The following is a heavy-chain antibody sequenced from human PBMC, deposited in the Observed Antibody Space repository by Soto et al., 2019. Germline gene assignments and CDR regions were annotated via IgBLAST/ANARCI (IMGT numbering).Heavy chain of an antibody. V-gene: IGHV4-61*01. Sequence: SETLSLTCTVSGGSVSSGSYYWSWIRQPPGKGLEWIGYIYYSGSTNYNPSLKSRVTISVDTSKNQFSLKLSSVTAADTAVYYCARETRYCSGGSCQPYYYYGMDVWGQGTTVTVSS. D-gene: IGHD2-15*01. CDR2: IYYSGST. CDR3: ARETRYCSGGSCQPYYYYGMDV. CDR1: GGSVSSGSYY. J-gene: IGHJ6*02.